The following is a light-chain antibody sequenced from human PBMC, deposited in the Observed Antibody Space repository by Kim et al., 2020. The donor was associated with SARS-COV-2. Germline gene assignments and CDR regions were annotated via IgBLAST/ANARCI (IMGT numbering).Light chain of an antibody. CDR2: TDN. CDR3: ASWDDRLNGRL. CDR1: SANSGGNP. J-gene: IGLJ3*02. Sequence: GQRVTISCSGSSANSGGNPVSWFQQVPGTAPKFLVATDNQRPSAVPDRFSASKSGTSASLVISGLQSEDEAEYHCASWDDRLNGRLFGGGTKVTVL. V-gene: IGLV1-44*01.